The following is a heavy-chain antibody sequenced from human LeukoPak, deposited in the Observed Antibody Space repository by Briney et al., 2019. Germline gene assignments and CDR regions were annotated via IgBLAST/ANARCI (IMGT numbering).Heavy chain of an antibody. Sequence: SETLSLTCAVYGGSFSGYYWGWIRQPPGKGLEWIGSIYYSGTTYYNPSLKSRVTISVDTSKNQFSLMLTSVTAADTAVYYCARLILGYCSGGSCYSGDDWGQGTLVTVSS. V-gene: IGHV4-39*01. CDR3: ARLILGYCSGGSCYSGDD. D-gene: IGHD2-15*01. CDR1: GGSFSGYY. J-gene: IGHJ4*02. CDR2: IYYSGTT.